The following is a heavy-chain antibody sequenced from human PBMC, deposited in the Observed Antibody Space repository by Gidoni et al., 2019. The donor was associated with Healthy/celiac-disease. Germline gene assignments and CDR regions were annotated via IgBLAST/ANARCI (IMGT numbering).Heavy chain of an antibody. CDR3: ARGSTYYYDSSDEPAITPPDY. V-gene: IGHV1-2*04. Sequence: QVQLVQSGAEVKKPGASVKVSCKASGYTFTGYYMHWVRQAPGQGREWMGWINPNSGGTNYAQKFQGWVTMTRDTSISTAYMELSRLRSDDTAVYYCARGSTYYYDSSDEPAITPPDYWGQGTLVTVSS. CDR1: GYTFTGYY. CDR2: INPNSGGT. D-gene: IGHD3-22*01. J-gene: IGHJ4*02.